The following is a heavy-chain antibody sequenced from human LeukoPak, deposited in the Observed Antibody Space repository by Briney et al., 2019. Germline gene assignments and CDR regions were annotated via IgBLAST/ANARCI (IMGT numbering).Heavy chain of an antibody. Sequence: GGSLRLSCAASGFTFSSYWMHWVRQAPGKGLVWVSRISSDGSSTTYADSVKGRFTISRDNAKNTLYLQMNSLRAEDAAVYYCARGYSGSYRVDYWGQGTLVTVSS. J-gene: IGHJ4*02. V-gene: IGHV3-74*01. CDR1: GFTFSSYW. CDR3: ARGYSGSYRVDY. CDR2: ISSDGSST. D-gene: IGHD1-26*01.